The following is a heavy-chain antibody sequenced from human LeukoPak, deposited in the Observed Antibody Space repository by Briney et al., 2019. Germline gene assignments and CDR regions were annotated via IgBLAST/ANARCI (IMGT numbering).Heavy chain of an antibody. D-gene: IGHD6-13*01. CDR1: GFTFSNYW. Sequence: GGSLRLSCAASGFTFSNYWMHWVRQAPGKGLVWVSRINSDGSSTNNADSVKGRFTISRDNAKNTLFLQMNSLRVEDTAVYYCASAAAGTRNGLDIWGQGTMVTVSS. V-gene: IGHV3-74*01. CDR3: ASAAAGTRNGLDI. J-gene: IGHJ3*02. CDR2: INSDGSST.